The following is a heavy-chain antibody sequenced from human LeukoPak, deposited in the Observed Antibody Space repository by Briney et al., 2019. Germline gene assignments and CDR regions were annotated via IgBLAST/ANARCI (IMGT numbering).Heavy chain of an antibody. Sequence: GRSLRLSCTAPGFTFCDYAMSWFRQAPGKGLEWGGFVRSKVYGGTTQYAASVKGTFTISRDDSKSTTFLQMSSLKTEDTALYYWCRAVAPYPIFGVVLGGYWGQGTRVTVSS. CDR3: CRAVAPYPIFGVVLGGY. D-gene: IGHD3-3*02. J-gene: IGHJ4*02. CDR2: VRSKVYGGTT. CDR1: GFTFCDYA. V-gene: IGHV3-49*03.